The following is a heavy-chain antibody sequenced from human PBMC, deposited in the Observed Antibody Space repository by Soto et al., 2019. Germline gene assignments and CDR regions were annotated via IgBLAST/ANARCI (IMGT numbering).Heavy chain of an antibody. V-gene: IGHV3-13*01. D-gene: IGHD6-13*01. J-gene: IGHJ4*02. CDR3: ARSEAYSSSPELDY. CDR1: GFTFSSYD. CDR2: TGTAGDT. Sequence: EVQLVESGGGLVQPGGSLRLSCAASGFTFSSYDMHWVRQATGKGLEWVSATGTAGDTYYPGSVKGRFTISGENAKNALYLQMNSLRAGDTAVYYCARSEAYSSSPELDYWGQGTLVTVSS.